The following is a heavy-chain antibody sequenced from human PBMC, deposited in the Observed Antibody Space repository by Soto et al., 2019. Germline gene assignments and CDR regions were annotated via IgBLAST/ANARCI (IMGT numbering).Heavy chain of an antibody. Sequence: PGGSLRLSCASSGFTFSSYGMHLVRQAPGKGLEWVAVIWYDGSNKYYADSVKGRFTISRDNSKNMLYLQMNSLRAEDTAVYYCARDIHRWELAYWGQGTLVTVSS. V-gene: IGHV3-33*08. D-gene: IGHD1-26*01. CDR3: ARDIHRWELAY. CDR2: IWYDGSNK. CDR1: GFTFSSYG. J-gene: IGHJ4*02.